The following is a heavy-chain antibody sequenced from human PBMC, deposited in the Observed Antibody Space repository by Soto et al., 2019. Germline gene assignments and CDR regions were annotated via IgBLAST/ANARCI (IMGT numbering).Heavy chain of an antibody. CDR2: IYYSGST. CDR1: GGSISSYY. Sequence: SETLSLTCTVSGGSISSYYWSWIRQPPGKGLQWIGYIYYSGSTNYNPSLKSRVTISVDTSENQFSLKLSSVTAADTAVYYCARHYGTSMDVWGQGTAVTVSS. CDR3: ARHYGTSMDV. D-gene: IGHD3-10*01. J-gene: IGHJ6*02. V-gene: IGHV4-59*01.